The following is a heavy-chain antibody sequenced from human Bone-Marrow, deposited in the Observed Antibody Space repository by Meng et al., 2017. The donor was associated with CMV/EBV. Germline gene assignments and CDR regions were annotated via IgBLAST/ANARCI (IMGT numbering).Heavy chain of an antibody. V-gene: IGHV4-34*01. Sequence: LACALSGGSFSDFCSSGNRQPPGKGLDWIGEISHSGSANYKSSLRSRVTISIDTSNNQFSRKLSSVTAADTAVYYCARVTNWGYFDLWGRGTLVTVSS. J-gene: IGHJ2*01. CDR1: GGSFSDFC. CDR3: ARVTNWGYFDL. D-gene: IGHD7-27*01. CDR2: ISHSGSA.